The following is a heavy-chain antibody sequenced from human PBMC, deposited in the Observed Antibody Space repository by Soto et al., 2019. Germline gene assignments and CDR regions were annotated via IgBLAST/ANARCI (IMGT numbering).Heavy chain of an antibody. D-gene: IGHD3-10*01. CDR2: ISAYNGNT. CDR1: GYTFTSYG. J-gene: IGHJ6*02. CDR3: ARTRWFGELLPPYYYYGMDV. V-gene: IGHV1-18*04. Sequence: ASVKVSCKASGYTFTSYGISWVRQAPGQGLEWMGWISAYNGNTNYAQKLQGRVTMTTDTSTSTAYMELRSLRSDDTAVYYCARTRWFGELLPPYYYYGMDVWGQGTTVTVSS.